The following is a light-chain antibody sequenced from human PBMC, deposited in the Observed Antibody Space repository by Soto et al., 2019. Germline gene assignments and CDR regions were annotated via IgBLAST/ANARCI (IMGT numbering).Light chain of an antibody. CDR1: QSVSSY. Sequence: EIVLTQSPRTLSLSPGQRATLSCRTSQSVSSYLAWYQQKPGQAPRLLIYDASNRATGITARFSGSGSGTDFTLTSSSLEPEDFAVYYCQQRSNWPPITFGQGTRLDIK. V-gene: IGKV3-11*01. J-gene: IGKJ5*01. CDR2: DAS. CDR3: QQRSNWPPIT.